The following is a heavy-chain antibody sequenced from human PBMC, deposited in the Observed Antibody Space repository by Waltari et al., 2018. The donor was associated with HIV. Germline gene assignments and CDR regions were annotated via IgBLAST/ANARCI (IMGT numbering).Heavy chain of an antibody. D-gene: IGHD3-10*01. CDR3: AREGRGGVHRGAFDL. CDR1: GPTLPHYD. V-gene: IGHV3-30*07. Sequence: ESGGGAVQPGKSLRLSCEGTGPTLPHYDAHWVRQVRGKGPDGVAVMSYEGKKAYYGDSVKGRFTVYRDKSKNILTRQMNSLRVNDTALYYCAREGRGGVHRGAFDLWGRGTLVLVSS. J-gene: IGHJ2*01. CDR2: MSYEGKKA.